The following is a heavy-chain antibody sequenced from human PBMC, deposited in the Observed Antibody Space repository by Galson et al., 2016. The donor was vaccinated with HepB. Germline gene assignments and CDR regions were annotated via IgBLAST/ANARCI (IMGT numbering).Heavy chain of an antibody. CDR2: ISGSGGRT. V-gene: IGHV3-23*01. CDR3: AKGGYYGSGSALYGLDV. Sequence: SLRLSCAASGFTFSSYAMSWVRQAPGKGLEWVAGISGSGGRTYYADSVKGRFTISRDNSKDRVYLQMNSLRAEDTAVYYCAKGGYYGSGSALYGLDVWGQGTTVTVSS. CDR1: GFTFSSYA. J-gene: IGHJ6*02. D-gene: IGHD3-10*01.